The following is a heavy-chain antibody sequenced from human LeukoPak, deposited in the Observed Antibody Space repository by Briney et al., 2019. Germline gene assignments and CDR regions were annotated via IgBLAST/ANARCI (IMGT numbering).Heavy chain of an antibody. D-gene: IGHD4-17*01. CDR1: GGSISSYY. Sequence: SETLSLTCTVSGGSISSYYWSWIRQPPGKGLEWIGYIYYSGSTNYNPSLKSRVTISVDTSKNQFSLKLSSVTAADTAVYYCARGNGDSYYYYGMDVWGQGTPVTVSS. V-gene: IGHV4-59*01. CDR3: ARGNGDSYYYYGMDV. J-gene: IGHJ6*02. CDR2: IYYSGST.